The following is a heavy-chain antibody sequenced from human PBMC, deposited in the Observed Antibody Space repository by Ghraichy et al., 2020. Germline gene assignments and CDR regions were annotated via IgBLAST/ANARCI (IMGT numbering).Heavy chain of an antibody. V-gene: IGHV1-2*02. Sequence: ASVKVSCKASGYTFTGYYMHWVRQAPGQGLEWMGWINPNSGGTNYAQKFQGRVTMTRDTSISTAYMELSRLRSDDTAVYYCARRKLASYLRFDPWGQGTLVTVSS. D-gene: IGHD1-26*01. CDR2: INPNSGGT. CDR3: ARRKLASYLRFDP. J-gene: IGHJ5*02. CDR1: GYTFTGYY.